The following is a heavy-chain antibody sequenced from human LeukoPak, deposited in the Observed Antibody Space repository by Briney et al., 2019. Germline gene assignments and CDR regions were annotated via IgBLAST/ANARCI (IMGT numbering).Heavy chain of an antibody. CDR1: GFTFTYYS. CDR2: INPNSGGT. V-gene: IGHV1-2*02. Sequence: ASVKVSCKASGFTFTYYSIAWVRQAPGQGLEWMGWINPNSGGTNYAQKFQGRVTMTRDTSISTAYMELSRLRSDDTAVYYCARVGRVAVAGKENNWFDPWGQGTLVTVSS. J-gene: IGHJ5*02. D-gene: IGHD6-19*01. CDR3: ARVGRVAVAGKENNWFDP.